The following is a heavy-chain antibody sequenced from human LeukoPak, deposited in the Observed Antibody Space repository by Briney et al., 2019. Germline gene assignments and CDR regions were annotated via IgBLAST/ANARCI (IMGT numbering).Heavy chain of an antibody. J-gene: IGHJ6*02. CDR3: ARLIAAAGQPQTYYYYGMDV. Sequence: ASVKVSCKASGYTFTSYGISRVRQAPGQGLEWMGWISAYNGNTNYAQKLQGRVTMTTDTSTSTAYMELRSLRSDDTAVYYCARLIAAAGQPQTYYYYGMDVWGQGTTVTVSS. V-gene: IGHV1-18*01. D-gene: IGHD6-13*01. CDR2: ISAYNGNT. CDR1: GYTFTSYG.